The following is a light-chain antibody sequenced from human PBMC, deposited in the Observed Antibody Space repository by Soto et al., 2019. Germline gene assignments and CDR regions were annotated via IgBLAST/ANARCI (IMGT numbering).Light chain of an antibody. V-gene: IGKV3-20*01. J-gene: IGKJ1*01. CDR1: QSVSNSS. CDR2: AAS. CDR3: QQSYSTPLT. Sequence: EIVLTQSPGTLSLSPGERATFSCRASQSVSNSSLAWYHQKPGQAPRLLLFAASRRATGIPDTFSGSGSGTDFTLTISRLEPEDFATYYCQQSYSTPLTFGQGTKVEIK.